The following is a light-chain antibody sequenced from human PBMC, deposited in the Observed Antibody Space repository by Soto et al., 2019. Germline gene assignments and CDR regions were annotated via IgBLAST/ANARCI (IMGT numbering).Light chain of an antibody. CDR1: SRDIGGYKY. CDR2: EVS. J-gene: IGLJ1*01. CDR3: CSYAGSSTFYV. Sequence: QSVLPQPASVSGSPGQSITISCTGTSRDIGGYKYVSWYQQYPDKAPKLMIYEVSKRPSGVSNRFSGSKSGNTASLTISGLQAEDEADYYCCSYAGSSTFYVFGSGTKVTVL. V-gene: IGLV2-23*02.